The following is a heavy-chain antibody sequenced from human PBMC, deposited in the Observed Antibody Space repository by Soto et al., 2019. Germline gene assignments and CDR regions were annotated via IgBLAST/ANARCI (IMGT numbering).Heavy chain of an antibody. V-gene: IGHV3-53*01. CDR2: LYTDGSS. CDR3: ARDSNNYDRVGYYYQ. D-gene: IGHD3-22*01. Sequence: GGSLRLSCVASGFTVSYNYMSWVRQAPGKGLEWVSVLYTDGSSNYADSVKGRFTVSRDESKNTLFLQMNTLRAEDTAVYYCARDSNNYDRVGYYYQWGQGTPVTVSS. CDR1: GFTVSYNY. J-gene: IGHJ4*02.